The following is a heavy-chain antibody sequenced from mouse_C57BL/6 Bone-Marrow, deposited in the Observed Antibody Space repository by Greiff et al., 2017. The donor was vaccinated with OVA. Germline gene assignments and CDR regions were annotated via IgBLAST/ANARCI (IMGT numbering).Heavy chain of an antibody. CDR3: ARHAMDY. Sequence: DVKLVESGGGLVQPGGSLKLSCAASGFTFSDYGMAWVRQAPRKGPEWVAFISNLAYSIYYADTVTGRFTISRENAKNTLYLEMSSLRSEDTAMYYCARHAMDYWGQGTSVTVSS. CDR1: GFTFSDYG. J-gene: IGHJ4*01. CDR2: ISNLAYSI. V-gene: IGHV5-15*01.